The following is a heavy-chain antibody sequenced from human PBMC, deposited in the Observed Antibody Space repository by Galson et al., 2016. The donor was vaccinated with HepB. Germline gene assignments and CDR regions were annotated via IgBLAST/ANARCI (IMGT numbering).Heavy chain of an antibody. CDR3: ARVFRRPPTFGGVIGHNWFDP. CDR1: GGSISSGGYS. Sequence: TLSLTCAVSGGSISSGGYSWSWIRQPPGKGLEWIGYIYYTGSTYYNPSLKSRVTISVDRSKNQFFLKLSSVTAADTAVYYCARVFRRPPTFGGVIGHNWFDPWGQGTLVTVSS. J-gene: IGHJ5*02. CDR2: IYYTGST. D-gene: IGHD3-16*02. V-gene: IGHV4-30-2*01.